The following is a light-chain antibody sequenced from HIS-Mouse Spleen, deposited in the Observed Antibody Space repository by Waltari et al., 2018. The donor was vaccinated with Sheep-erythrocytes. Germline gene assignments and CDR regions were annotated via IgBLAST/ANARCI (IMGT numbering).Light chain of an antibody. CDR3: SSYAGSNNWV. CDR1: SSDVGGYNY. J-gene: IGLJ3*02. Sequence: QSALTQPPSASGSPGQSVTISCTGTSSDVGGYNYVSWYQQHPGKAPKLMISEVSKRPSGVPVRFSGSKSGNTASLTVSGLQAEDEADYYCSSYAGSNNWVFGGGTKLTVL. V-gene: IGLV2-8*01. CDR2: EVS.